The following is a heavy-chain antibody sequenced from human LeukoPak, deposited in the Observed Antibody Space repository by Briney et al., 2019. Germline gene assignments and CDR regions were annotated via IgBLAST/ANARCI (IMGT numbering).Heavy chain of an antibody. J-gene: IGHJ4*02. CDR2: IYHSGGA. V-gene: IGHV4-38-2*01. Sequence: PSETLSLTCAVSGYSISSGYYWGCIRQPPGKELEWIGSIYHSGGAYYNQSLQRRVTISVDTSKNKFSLKLHSVTAPATPAHYSSRHPYRGILTGLDYWGQGTLVTVSS. CDR3: SRHPYRGILTGLDY. D-gene: IGHD3-9*01. CDR1: GYSISSGYY.